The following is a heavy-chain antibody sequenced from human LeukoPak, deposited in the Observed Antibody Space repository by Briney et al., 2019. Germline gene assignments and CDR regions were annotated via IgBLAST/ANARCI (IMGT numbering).Heavy chain of an antibody. CDR3: ARDQDADSGIWFDP. Sequence: SETPSLTCIVSGDSISTYYWNWFRQPPGKGLEWVGYIHYSGNTNYNPSLKNRVTISVDTSKNQFSLKLSSVTAADTAVYYCARDQDADSGIWFDPWGQGTLVTVSS. CDR1: GDSISTYY. V-gene: IGHV4-59*01. J-gene: IGHJ5*02. D-gene: IGHD4-17*01. CDR2: IHYSGNT.